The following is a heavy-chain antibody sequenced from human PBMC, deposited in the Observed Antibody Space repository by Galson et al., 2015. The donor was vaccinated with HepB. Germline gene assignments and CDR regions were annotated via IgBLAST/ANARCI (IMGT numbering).Heavy chain of an antibody. CDR2: ISSSGGNT. V-gene: IGHV3-64*01. D-gene: IGHD6-13*01. CDR1: GFIFSNFA. J-gene: IGHJ6*02. CDR3: ARGGYSTTRYGMDV. Sequence: SLGLSCAASGFIFSNFAMHWVRQAPGKGLDYVSVISSSGGNTYYGNSVKGRFTISRDNSKNTLYLQMGSLRDEDMAVYYCARGGYSTTRYGMDVWGQGTTVTVSS.